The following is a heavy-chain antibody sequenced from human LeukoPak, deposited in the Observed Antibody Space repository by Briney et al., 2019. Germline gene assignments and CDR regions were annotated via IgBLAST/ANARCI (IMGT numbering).Heavy chain of an antibody. CDR3: ARETQDGDSNFDY. Sequence: SETLSLTCTVSGGSISSYYWSWIRQPPGKGLEWIGYIYYSGSTNYNPSLKSRVTISVDTSKNQFSLKLSSVTAADTAVYYCARETQDGDSNFDYWGQGTLVTASS. D-gene: IGHD4-17*01. CDR1: GGSISSYY. CDR2: IYYSGST. J-gene: IGHJ4*02. V-gene: IGHV4-59*01.